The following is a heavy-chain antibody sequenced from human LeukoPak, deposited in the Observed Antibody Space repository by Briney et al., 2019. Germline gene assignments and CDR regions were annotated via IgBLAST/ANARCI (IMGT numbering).Heavy chain of an antibody. Sequence: GGSLRLSCAASGFTFSSYAMHWVRQAPGKGLEYVSAISSNGGSTYYANSVKGRFTISRDNSKNMLYLQMGSLRAEDMAVYYCARGGYERGGLLHFDYWGQGTLVTVSS. CDR3: ARGGYERGGLLHFDY. CDR1: GFTFSSYA. J-gene: IGHJ4*02. V-gene: IGHV3-64*01. D-gene: IGHD5-12*01. CDR2: ISSNGGST.